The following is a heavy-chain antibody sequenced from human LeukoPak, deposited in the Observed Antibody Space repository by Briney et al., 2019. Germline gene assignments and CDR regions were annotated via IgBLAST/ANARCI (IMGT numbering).Heavy chain of an antibody. Sequence: ASVKVSCKASGYTFTTCAISWVRQAPGQGLEWMGWISAYNGNTNYARNLQGRVTMTTDTSTSTAYMELRSLRSDDTAVYYCARGELGYGDYFDYWGQGTLVTVSS. D-gene: IGHD4-17*01. CDR3: ARGELGYGDYFDY. CDR2: ISAYNGNT. V-gene: IGHV1-18*01. CDR1: GYTFTTCA. J-gene: IGHJ4*02.